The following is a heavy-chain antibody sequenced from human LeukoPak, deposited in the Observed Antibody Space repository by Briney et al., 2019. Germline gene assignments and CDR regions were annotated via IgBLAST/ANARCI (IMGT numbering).Heavy chain of an antibody. CDR3: ATYFFYFDF. CDR1: GGPLSSGGYS. D-gene: IGHD2/OR15-2a*01. CDR2: IYHSGST. Sequence: PSETLSLTCAVSGGPLSSGGYSWSWIRQPPGKGLEWIGYIYHSGSTYYNPSLKTRVTISVDKSKNQFSLRLTSVTAADTAVYFCATYFFYFDFWGQGSLVTVSS. V-gene: IGHV4-30-2*01. J-gene: IGHJ4*02.